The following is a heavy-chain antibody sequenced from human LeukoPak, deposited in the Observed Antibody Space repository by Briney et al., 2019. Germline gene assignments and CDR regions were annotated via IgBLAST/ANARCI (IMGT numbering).Heavy chain of an antibody. CDR3: ARKLLHYDRDGPSFDY. V-gene: IGHV3-23*01. Sequence: GGSLRLSCAASGFTFSSYAINWVRQAPGKGLEWVSAISDDSRTTYYTDSAKGRFTISRDNSKYTPYLQLGSLRADDTAVYYCARKLLHYDRDGPSFDYWGQGTLVTVSS. CDR1: GFTFSSYA. D-gene: IGHD3-22*01. CDR2: ISDDSRTT. J-gene: IGHJ4*02.